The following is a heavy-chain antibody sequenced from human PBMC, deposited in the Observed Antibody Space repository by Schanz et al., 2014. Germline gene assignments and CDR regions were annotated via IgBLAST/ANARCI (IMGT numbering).Heavy chain of an antibody. CDR3: AKYGGELGVSFEY. Sequence: QVQLVESGGGLVKPGGSLRLSCAASGFTFSDYYMNWIRQAPGMGLEWFSAISGSGRDTYYAASVKGRFTISRDNSKNTLYVQMNSLRAEDTAVYYCAKYGGELGVSFEYWGQGTLVTVSS. J-gene: IGHJ4*02. CDR2: ISGSGRDT. V-gene: IGHV3-11*06. CDR1: GFTFSDYY. D-gene: IGHD7-27*01.